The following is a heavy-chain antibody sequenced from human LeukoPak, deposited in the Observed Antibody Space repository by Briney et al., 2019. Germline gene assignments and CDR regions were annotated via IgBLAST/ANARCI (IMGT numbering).Heavy chain of an antibody. CDR2: ISSSGSTI. CDR1: GFTFSSYE. CDR3: ARARRELTSWSYYPLYFDY. Sequence: GGSLRLSCAASGFTFSSYEMNWVRQAPGKGLEWVSYISSSGSTIYYADSVKGRFTISRDNAKNSLYLQMNSLRAEDTAVYYCARARRELTSWSYYPLYFDYWGQGTLVTVSS. V-gene: IGHV3-48*03. D-gene: IGHD1-26*01. J-gene: IGHJ4*02.